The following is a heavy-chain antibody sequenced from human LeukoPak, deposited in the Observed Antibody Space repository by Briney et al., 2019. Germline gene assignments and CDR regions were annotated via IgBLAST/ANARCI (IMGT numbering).Heavy chain of an antibody. CDR2: ISSSSSYI. J-gene: IGHJ4*02. V-gene: IGHV3-21*01. CDR1: GFTFSSYS. D-gene: IGHD4-17*01. Sequence: GGSLRLSCAASGFTFSSYSMNWVRQAPGKGLEWVSSISSSSSYIYYADSVKGRFTISRDNAKNSLYLQMNSLRAEDTAVYYCARGSNGDYLPFDYWGQRTLVTVSS. CDR3: ARGSNGDYLPFDY.